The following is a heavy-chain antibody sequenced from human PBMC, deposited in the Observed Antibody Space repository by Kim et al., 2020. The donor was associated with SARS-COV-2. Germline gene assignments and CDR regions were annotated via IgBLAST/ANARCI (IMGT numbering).Heavy chain of an antibody. D-gene: IGHD6-19*01. J-gene: IGHJ4*02. V-gene: IGHV4-4*07. CDR1: GGSISSYY. CDR3: ARDSAGPVSVAGPFSGFDY. CDR2: IYTSGST. Sequence: SETLSLTCTVSGGSISSYYWSWIRQPAGKGLEWIGRIYTSGSTNYNPSLKSRVTMSVDTSKNQFSLKLSSVTAADTAVYYCARDSAGPVSVAGPFSGFDYSGQGTLVTVSS.